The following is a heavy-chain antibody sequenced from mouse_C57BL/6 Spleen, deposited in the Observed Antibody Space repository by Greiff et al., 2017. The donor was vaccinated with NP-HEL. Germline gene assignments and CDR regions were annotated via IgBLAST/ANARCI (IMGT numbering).Heavy chain of an antibody. V-gene: IGHV1-82*01. J-gene: IGHJ2*01. Sequence: QVQLQQSGPELVKPGASVKISCKASGYAFSSSWMNWVKQRHGKGLEWIGRIYPGDGDTNDNGKFKGKATLAAAKASSTAYMQLSSLTSEDSAVYFCAREYYYGSSYDFDYWGQGTTLTVSS. CDR3: AREYYYGSSYDFDY. D-gene: IGHD1-1*01. CDR2: IYPGDGDT. CDR1: GYAFSSSW.